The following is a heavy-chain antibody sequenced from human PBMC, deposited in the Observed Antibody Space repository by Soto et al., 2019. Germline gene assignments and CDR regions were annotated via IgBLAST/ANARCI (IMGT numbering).Heavy chain of an antibody. CDR3: ARMTYYDVLTGQYYLDY. Sequence: ESGPTLVNPTETLTLTCTVSGFSLSNGKLALTWIGQPPGKALEWLAHIFSNDEKSYTPSLKSRLTISKDTSKSQVVLTMTNMDPVDTATYYCARMTYYDVLTGQYYLDYWGQGILVTVSS. CDR2: IFSNDEK. J-gene: IGHJ4*02. D-gene: IGHD3-9*01. V-gene: IGHV2-26*01. CDR1: GFSLSNGKLA.